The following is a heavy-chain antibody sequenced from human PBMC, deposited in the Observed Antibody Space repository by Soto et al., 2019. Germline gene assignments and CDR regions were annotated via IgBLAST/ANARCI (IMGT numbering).Heavy chain of an antibody. J-gene: IGHJ5*02. Sequence: SLRLSCAASGFTFSGYSMNWVRQALGKGLEWVSSISSSSSNIYYADSVKGRFTTSRDNAKNSLYLQMNSLRAEDTAVYYCARDLSSSFNWFDPWGQGTMVTVSS. CDR2: ISSSSSNI. V-gene: IGHV3-21*01. CDR1: GFTFSGYS. CDR3: ARDLSSSFNWFDP. D-gene: IGHD6-13*01.